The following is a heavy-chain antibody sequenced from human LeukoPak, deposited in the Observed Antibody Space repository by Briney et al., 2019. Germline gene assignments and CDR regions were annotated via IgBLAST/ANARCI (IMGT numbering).Heavy chain of an antibody. CDR2: IRYDKSRE. CDR3: AKRISGAYYSLLNY. V-gene: IGHV3-30*02. D-gene: IGHD1-26*01. Sequence: GGPLRLSCSASGFIFSTYDMLWVRQAPGKGLEWVAFIRYDKSREHYADSVKGRLTISRDNYKNTLYLQMNSLRPENTAVHYCAKRISGAYYSLLNYWGQGTLVIVSS. CDR1: GFIFSTYD. J-gene: IGHJ4*02.